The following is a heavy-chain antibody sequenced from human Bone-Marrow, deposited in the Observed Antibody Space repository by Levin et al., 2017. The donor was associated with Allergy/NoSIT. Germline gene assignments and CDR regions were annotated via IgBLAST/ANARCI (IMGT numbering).Heavy chain of an antibody. Sequence: KISCKASGGTFSSYAISWVRQAPGQGLEWMGGIIPIFGTANYAQKFQGRVTITADESTSTAYMELSSLRSEDTAVYYCARLWFGEITTNWFDPWGQGTLVTVSS. CDR2: IIPIFGTA. D-gene: IGHD3-10*01. V-gene: IGHV1-69*01. J-gene: IGHJ5*02. CDR3: ARLWFGEITTNWFDP. CDR1: GGTFSSYA.